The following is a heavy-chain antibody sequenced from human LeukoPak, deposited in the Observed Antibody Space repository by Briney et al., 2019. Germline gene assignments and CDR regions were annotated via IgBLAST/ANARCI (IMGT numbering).Heavy chain of an antibody. V-gene: IGHV3-64*01. D-gene: IGHD3-22*01. CDR3: ARFYHYYDSSGYGDAFDI. Sequence: PGGSLRLSCTASGFTFGDYAMSWVRQAPGKGLEYVSAISSNGGSTYYANSVKGRFTISRDNSKNTLYLQMGSLRAEDMAVYYCARFYHYYDSSGYGDAFDIWGQGTMVTVSS. CDR1: GFTFGDYA. CDR2: ISSNGGST. J-gene: IGHJ3*02.